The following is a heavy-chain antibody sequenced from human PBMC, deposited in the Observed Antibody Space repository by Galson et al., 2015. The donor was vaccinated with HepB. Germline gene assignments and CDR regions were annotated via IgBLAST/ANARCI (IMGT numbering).Heavy chain of an antibody. CDR2: ITGTGSTI. Sequence: SLRLSCAAFRFSFSSFHMSWVRQAPGKGLEWLSYITGTGSTIYYADSMEGRFTIPRDNARNSLYLQMNSLRADDTAVYYCARIRIVVVPTTIKGDYYYYMDVWGKGTTVTVSS. D-gene: IGHD2-2*01. CDR1: RFSFSSFH. CDR3: ARIRIVVVPTTIKGDYYYYMDV. J-gene: IGHJ6*03. V-gene: IGHV3-11*01.